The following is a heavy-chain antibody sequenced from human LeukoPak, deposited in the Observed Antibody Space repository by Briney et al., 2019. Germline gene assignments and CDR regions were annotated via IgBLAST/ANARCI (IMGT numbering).Heavy chain of an antibody. J-gene: IGHJ4*02. V-gene: IGHV1-8*02. CDR1: GYTFTSYD. CDR2: MNPNSGNT. D-gene: IGHD6-19*01. CDR3: ASLMAVAGTRDY. Sequence: ASVKVSCKASGYTFTSYDINWVRQATGQGLEWMGWMNPNSGNTGYAQKFQGRVTMTRNTSISTAYMELSSLRSEDTAVYYCASLMAVAGTRDYWGQGTLVTVSS.